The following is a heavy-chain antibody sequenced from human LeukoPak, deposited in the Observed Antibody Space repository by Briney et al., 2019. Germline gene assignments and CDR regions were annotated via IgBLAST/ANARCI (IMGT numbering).Heavy chain of an antibody. V-gene: IGHV1-69*05. Sequence: GASVKVSCKASGGTFSSYAISWVRQAPGLGLEWMGRIIPIFGTANYAQKFQGRVTITTDESTSTAYMELSSLRSEDTAVYYCARSYVWGSYRLDYWGQGTLVTVSS. CDR1: GGTFSSYA. CDR3: ARSYVWGSYRLDY. D-gene: IGHD3-16*02. J-gene: IGHJ4*02. CDR2: IIPIFGTA.